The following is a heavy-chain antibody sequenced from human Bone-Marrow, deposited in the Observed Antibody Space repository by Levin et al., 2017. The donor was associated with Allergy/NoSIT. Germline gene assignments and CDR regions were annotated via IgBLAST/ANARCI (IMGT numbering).Heavy chain of an antibody. Sequence: PSETLSLTCTVSGTSIGSHYWSWLRQSPGKQLEWIGFIHSSGTTGSNPSLKSRVTISADTSKNHFSLRLSSVTAADTATYYCASALASSGAILWYFDLWGRGTLVTVSS. J-gene: IGHJ2*01. CDR1: GTSIGSHY. CDR3: ASALASSGAILWYFDL. D-gene: IGHD6-19*01. CDR2: IHSSGTT. V-gene: IGHV4-4*08.